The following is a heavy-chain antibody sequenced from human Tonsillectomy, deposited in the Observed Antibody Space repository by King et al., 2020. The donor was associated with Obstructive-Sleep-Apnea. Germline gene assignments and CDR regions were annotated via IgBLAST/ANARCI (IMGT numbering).Heavy chain of an antibody. J-gene: IGHJ4*02. CDR1: GFTFDDYA. CDR2: IDWNSGSI. V-gene: IGHV3-9*01. Sequence: VQLVESGGGLVQPGRSLRLSCAASGFTFDDYAMHWVRQAPGKGLEWVSGIDWNSGSIGYADSVKGRFTISRDNAKNSLYLQMNSLGAEETAFYYCAKAPVHYFDTSGYDCWGQGTLVTVSS. D-gene: IGHD3-22*01. CDR3: AKAPVHYFDTSGYDC.